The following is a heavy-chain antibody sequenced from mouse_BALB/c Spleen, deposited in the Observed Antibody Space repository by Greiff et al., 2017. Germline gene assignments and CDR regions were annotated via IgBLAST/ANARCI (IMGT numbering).Heavy chain of an antibody. Sequence: VKLVESGPGLVAPSQSLSITCTVSGFSLTSYGVHWVRQPPGKGLEWLGVIWAGGSTNYNSALMSRLSISKDNSKSQVFLKMNSLQTDDTAMYYCARAYGNYPAWFAYWGQGTLVTVSA. V-gene: IGHV2-9*02. CDR2: IWAGGST. D-gene: IGHD2-1*01. CDR3: ARAYGNYPAWFAY. CDR1: GFSLTSYG. J-gene: IGHJ3*01.